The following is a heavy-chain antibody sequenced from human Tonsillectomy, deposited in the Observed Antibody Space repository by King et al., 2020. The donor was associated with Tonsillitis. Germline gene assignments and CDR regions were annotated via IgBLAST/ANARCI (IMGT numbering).Heavy chain of an antibody. CDR3: ARDFDCSGGSCYSDDVY. CDR2: IYHSGST. CDR1: GGSISSGGYS. V-gene: IGHV4-30-2*01. J-gene: IGHJ4*02. D-gene: IGHD2-15*01. Sequence: QLQESGSGLVKPSKTLSLTCAVSGGSISSGGYSWSWIRQPPGKGLEWIGYIYHSGSTYYNPSLKSRVTISVDRSKNQFSLKLSSVTAADTAVYYCARDFDCSGGSCYSDDVYWGQGTLVTVSS.